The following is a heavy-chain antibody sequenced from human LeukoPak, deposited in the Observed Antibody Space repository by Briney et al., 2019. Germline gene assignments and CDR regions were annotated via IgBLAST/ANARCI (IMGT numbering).Heavy chain of an antibody. CDR1: GYSLSDSS. CDR3: ARDSSGYPVQH. CDR2: ISAYNGNT. V-gene: IGHV1-18*01. D-gene: IGHD6-19*01. J-gene: IGHJ1*01. Sequence: ASVRVSCKVSGYSLSDSSMHWVRQAPGQGLEWMGWISAYNGNTNYAQKLQGRVTMTTDTSTSTAYMELRSLRSDDTAVYYCARDSSGYPVQHWGQGTLVTVSS.